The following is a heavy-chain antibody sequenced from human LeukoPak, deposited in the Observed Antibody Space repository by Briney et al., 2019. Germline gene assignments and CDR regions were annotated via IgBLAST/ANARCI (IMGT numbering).Heavy chain of an antibody. CDR1: GFTFDYYA. D-gene: IGHD6-13*01. CDR3: ATAAGN. Sequence: GGSLRLSCAASGFTFDYYAMHWVRQAPGKGLEWVSLISCDCVSTYYADSVKERFTISRDNSKNSLYLQMHSLRAEDTALYYCATAAGNWGQGTLVTVSS. V-gene: IGHV3-43D*03. CDR2: ISCDCVST. J-gene: IGHJ4*02.